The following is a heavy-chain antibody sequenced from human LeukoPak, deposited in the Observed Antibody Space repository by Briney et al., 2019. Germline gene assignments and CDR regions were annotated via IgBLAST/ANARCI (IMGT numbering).Heavy chain of an antibody. D-gene: IGHD2-8*02. CDR2: ISPGGGFP. J-gene: IGHJ5*01. V-gene: IGHV3-23*01. Sequence: GGSLRLSCAASGVTFSSHVMNWVRQTPGRGLEWGSTISPGGGFPYYPGSVKGRFTIARDNSKNILYLQMNSLRAEDTGLYYCAKSLPGSGADSWGQGALVTVSS. CDR3: AKSLPGSGADS. CDR1: GVTFSSHV.